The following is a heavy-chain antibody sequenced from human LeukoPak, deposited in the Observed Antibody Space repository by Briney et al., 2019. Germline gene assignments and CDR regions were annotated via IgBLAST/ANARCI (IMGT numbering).Heavy chain of an antibody. J-gene: IGHJ3*02. Sequence: SETLSLTCTVSGGSISSYYWSWIRQPPGKGLEWIGYIYYSGSTDYNPSLKSRVTISVDTSKNQFSLKLSSVTAADTAVYYCASDRIEVDAFDIWGQGTMVTVSS. CDR2: IYYSGST. D-gene: IGHD2-15*01. CDR1: GGSISSYY. V-gene: IGHV4-59*08. CDR3: ASDRIEVDAFDI.